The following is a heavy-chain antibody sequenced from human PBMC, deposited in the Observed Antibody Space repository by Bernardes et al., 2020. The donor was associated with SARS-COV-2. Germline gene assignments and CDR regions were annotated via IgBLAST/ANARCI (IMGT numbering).Heavy chain of an antibody. Sequence: ETLSLTCTVSGGSISSSSYYWGWIRQPPGKGLEWIGSIYYSGSTYYNPSLKSRVTISVDTSKNQFSLKLSSVTAADTAVYYCARHGGITMIVVVIPGYFDYWGQGTLVTVSS. J-gene: IGHJ4*02. CDR3: ARHGGITMIVVVIPGYFDY. CDR1: GGSISSSSYY. CDR2: IYYSGST. V-gene: IGHV4-39*01. D-gene: IGHD3-22*01.